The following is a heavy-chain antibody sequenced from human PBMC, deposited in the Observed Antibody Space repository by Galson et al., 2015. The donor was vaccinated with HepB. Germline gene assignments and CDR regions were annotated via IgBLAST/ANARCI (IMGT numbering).Heavy chain of an antibody. CDR1: GFTFSGSA. Sequence: SLRLSCAAFGFTFSGSAMHWVRQASGRGLEWVGRIGSKANSYATAYAASVKGRFTISRDDSKNTAYMQMNSLKTEDTAVYYCTRLGDLSGYSSLWGQGTLVTVSS. V-gene: IGHV3-73*01. J-gene: IGHJ4*02. CDR2: IGSKANSYAT. D-gene: IGHD6-13*01. CDR3: TRLGDLSGYSSL.